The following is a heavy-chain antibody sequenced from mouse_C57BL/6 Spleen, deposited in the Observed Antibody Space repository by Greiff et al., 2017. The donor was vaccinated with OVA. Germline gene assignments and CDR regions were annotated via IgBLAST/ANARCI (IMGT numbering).Heavy chain of an antibody. D-gene: IGHD6-1*01. Sequence: EVMLVESGEGLVKPGGSLKLSCAASGFTFSSYAMSWVRQTPEKRLEWVAYISSGGDYIYYADTVKGRFTISRDNARNTLYLQMSSLKSEDTAMYYCTREAANLGFAYWGQGTLVTVSA. CDR2: ISSGGDYI. V-gene: IGHV5-9-1*02. J-gene: IGHJ3*01. CDR1: GFTFSSYA. CDR3: TREAANLGFAY.